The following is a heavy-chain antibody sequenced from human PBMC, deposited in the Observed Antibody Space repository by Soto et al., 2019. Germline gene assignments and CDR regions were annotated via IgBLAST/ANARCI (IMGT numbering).Heavy chain of an antibody. CDR3: AKALESMTTVTTRPADY. CDR1: GFTFSSYG. D-gene: IGHD4-17*01. J-gene: IGHJ4*02. Sequence: QVQLVESGGGVVQPGRSLRLSCAASGFTFSSYGMHWVRQAPGKGLEWVAVISYDGSNKYYADSVKGRFTIARDNSKNTLYRKRNSLRAEDTAVYYWAKALESMTTVTTRPADYWGQGTLVTVSS. CDR2: ISYDGSNK. V-gene: IGHV3-30*18.